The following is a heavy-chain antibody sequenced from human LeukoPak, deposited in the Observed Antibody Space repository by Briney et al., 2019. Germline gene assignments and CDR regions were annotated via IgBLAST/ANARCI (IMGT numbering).Heavy chain of an antibody. D-gene: IGHD1-7*01. CDR2: IYYSGTT. V-gene: IGHV4-4*07. Sequence: SETLSLTCTVSGGSISSFYWSWIRQPAGKGLEWIGRIYYSGTTNYNPSLKSRLTMSVDTSKNQFSLKLSSVTAADTAVYYCARDSAPSDWNYDYWGQGTLVTVSS. CDR3: ARDSAPSDWNYDY. J-gene: IGHJ4*02. CDR1: GGSISSFY.